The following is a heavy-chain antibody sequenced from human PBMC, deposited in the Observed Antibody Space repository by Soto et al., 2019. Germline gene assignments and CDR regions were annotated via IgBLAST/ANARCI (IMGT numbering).Heavy chain of an antibody. Sequence: GGSLRLSCAASGFTFNSHAIHWVRQAPGKGLEWVTVISYDGSNEYYADSVKGRFTISRDNSKNTLYLQMNSLRAEDSAVYYCARDQNYYDSSGPRLGYYYYGMDVWGQGTTVTV. V-gene: IGHV3-30-3*01. CDR1: GFTFNSHA. J-gene: IGHJ6*02. CDR3: ARDQNYYDSSGPRLGYYYYGMDV. D-gene: IGHD3-22*01. CDR2: ISYDGSNE.